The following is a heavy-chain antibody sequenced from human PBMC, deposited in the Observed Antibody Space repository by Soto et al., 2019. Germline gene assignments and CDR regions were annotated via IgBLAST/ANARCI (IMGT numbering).Heavy chain of an antibody. CDR3: VSTGDSTRWGY. CDR1: GFTFSTYA. CDR2: ISSSSNSI. V-gene: IGHV3-48*01. J-gene: IGHJ4*02. D-gene: IGHD6-13*01. Sequence: EVQLVESGGDLVQPVGSLRLSCEASGFTFSTYAMNWVSQAPGKGLEWLSYISSSSNSIHYADSEKGRFTISRDNAKNSLYLQMNSLRAEDTDVYYCVSTGDSTRWGYWGQGTLVTVSS.